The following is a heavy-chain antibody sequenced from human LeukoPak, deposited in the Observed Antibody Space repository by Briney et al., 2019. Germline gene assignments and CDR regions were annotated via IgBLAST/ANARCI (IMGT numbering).Heavy chain of an antibody. CDR3: ARARSGDGFNLDY. CDR2: LSYDGSNE. J-gene: IGHJ4*02. V-gene: IGHV3-30-3*01. D-gene: IGHD5-24*01. CDR1: GFTFTTYA. Sequence: QTGGSLRLSCAASGFTFTTYAMYWVRQAPGKGLEWVAVLSYDGSNEYYADSVKGRFTISRDNSRNTLYLQMNSLRAEDTAVYFCARARSGDGFNLDYWGQGTLVTVSS.